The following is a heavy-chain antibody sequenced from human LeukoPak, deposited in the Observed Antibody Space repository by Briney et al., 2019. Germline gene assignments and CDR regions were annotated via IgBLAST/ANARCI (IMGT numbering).Heavy chain of an antibody. CDR1: GFTFSSYS. Sequence: PGGSLRLSCAASGFTFSSYSMNWVRQAPGKGLEWVSYISSSSSTIYYADSVKGRFTISRDNAKNSLYLQMNSLRAEDTAVYYCARRGDCSSTSCYRGYYYYYHMDVWGKGTTVTVSS. D-gene: IGHD2-2*02. CDR3: ARRGDCSSTSCYRGYYYYYHMDV. V-gene: IGHV3-48*04. CDR2: ISSSSSTI. J-gene: IGHJ6*03.